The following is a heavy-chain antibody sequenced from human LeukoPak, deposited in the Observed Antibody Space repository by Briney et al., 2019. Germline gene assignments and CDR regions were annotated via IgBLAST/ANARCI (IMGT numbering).Heavy chain of an antibody. Sequence: ASVKVSCKASGYTFTVYYMHWIRQAPGQGLEWMGWINPKSGETNYAQKFQGRVTMTRDTSISTAYMELSRLRSDDTAVYYCARWDRGGRWFDPWGQGTLVTVSS. CDR1: GYTFTVYY. D-gene: IGHD1-14*01. V-gene: IGHV1-2*02. CDR3: ARWDRGGRWFDP. J-gene: IGHJ5*02. CDR2: INPKSGET.